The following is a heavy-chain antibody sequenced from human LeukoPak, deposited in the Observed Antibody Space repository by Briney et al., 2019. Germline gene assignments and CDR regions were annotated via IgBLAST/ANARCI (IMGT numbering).Heavy chain of an antibody. V-gene: IGHV1-2*02. CDR1: GGTFSSYA. CDR3: ARVVGSSWSDYYYYYMDV. D-gene: IGHD6-13*01. J-gene: IGHJ6*03. Sequence: VASVKVSCKASGGTFSSYAISWVRQAPGQGLEWMGWINPNSGGTNYAQKFQGRVTMTRDTSISTAYMELSRLRSDDTAVYYCARVVGSSWSDYYYYYMDVWGKGTTVTVSS. CDR2: INPNSGGT.